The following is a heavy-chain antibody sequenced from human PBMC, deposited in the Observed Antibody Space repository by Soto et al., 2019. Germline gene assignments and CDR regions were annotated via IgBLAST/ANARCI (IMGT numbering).Heavy chain of an antibody. Sequence: GGSLRLSCAASGFTFSNAWMSWVRQAPGKGLEWVGRIKSKTDGGTTDYAAPVKGRFTISRDDSKNTLYLQMNSLKTEDTAVYYCTTLPPLWGSHWDYWGQGTLVTVSS. V-gene: IGHV3-15*01. CDR3: TTLPPLWGSHWDY. CDR2: IKSKTDGGTT. CDR1: GFTFSNAW. D-gene: IGHD7-27*01. J-gene: IGHJ4*02.